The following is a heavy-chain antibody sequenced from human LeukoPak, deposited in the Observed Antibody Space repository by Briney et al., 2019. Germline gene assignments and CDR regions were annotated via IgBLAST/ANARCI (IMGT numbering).Heavy chain of an antibody. D-gene: IGHD1-26*01. CDR3: ARMRMMSGSYPVDY. V-gene: IGHV2-70*11. Sequence: SGPTLVNPTQTLTLTCTFSGFSLSTSGMCVSWIRQPPGKALEWLARIDWDDDKYYSTSLKTRLTISKDTSKNQVVLTMTNMDPVDTATYYCARMRMMSGSYPVDYWGQGALVTVSS. J-gene: IGHJ4*02. CDR2: IDWDDDK. CDR1: GFSLSTSGMC.